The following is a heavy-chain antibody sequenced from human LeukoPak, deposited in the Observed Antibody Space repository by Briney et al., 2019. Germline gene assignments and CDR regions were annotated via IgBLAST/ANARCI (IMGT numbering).Heavy chain of an antibody. D-gene: IGHD3-22*01. CDR2: IYYSGST. CDR3: ARGPPYDSSGYYLYFDY. V-gene: IGHV4-59*01. J-gene: IGHJ4*02. Sequence: PSETLSLTCTVSGGSISSYYWSWIRQPPGKGLEWIGYIYYSGSTNYNPSLKSRVTISVDTSKNQFSLKLSSVTAADTAVYYCARGPPYDSSGYYLYFDYWGQGTLVTVSS. CDR1: GGSISSYY.